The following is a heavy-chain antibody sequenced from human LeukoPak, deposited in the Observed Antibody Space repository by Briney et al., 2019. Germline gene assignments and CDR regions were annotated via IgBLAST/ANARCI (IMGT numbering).Heavy chain of an antibody. J-gene: IGHJ5*02. V-gene: IGHV4-38-2*02. CDR2: VYHPVDT. D-gene: IGHD6-13*01. CDR1: GYSISSNYY. Sequence: SSETLSLTCTVSGYSISSNYYWAWIRQPPGKGLEWIGSVYHPVDTSYNPSLKSRITMSVDTAKNQFSLNLRSVTAADTAVYYCAKGRSSWYVGNWFDPWGQGTLVTVSS. CDR3: AKGRSSWYVGNWFDP.